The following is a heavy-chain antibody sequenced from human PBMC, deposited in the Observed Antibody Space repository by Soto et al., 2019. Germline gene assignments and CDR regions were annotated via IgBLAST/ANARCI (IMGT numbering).Heavy chain of an antibody. V-gene: IGHV2-5*02. Sequence: SGPTLVNPTQTLTLACTLSGFSLSTSGVGVGWIRQPPGKALEWLALIYWDDGKRYSPSLKSRLTITKDTSKNQVVLTMTNMDPVDTATYYCAHIRWTQDYYYYGMDVWGQGTTVTVSS. CDR2: IYWDDGK. CDR3: AHIRWTQDYYYYGMDV. J-gene: IGHJ6*02. CDR1: GFSLSTSGVG.